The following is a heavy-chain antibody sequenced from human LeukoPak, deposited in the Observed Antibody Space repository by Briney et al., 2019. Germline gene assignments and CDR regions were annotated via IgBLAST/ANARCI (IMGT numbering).Heavy chain of an antibody. V-gene: IGHV3-23*01. Sequence: PGGSLRLSCAASGFTFSSSGMSWVRQAPGRGLEWVSSITDSGGNTFYADSVKGRFTISRDNSKTTLFLQMNSLSAEDTAIYYCAKRAASCLYYFDYWGQGTLVIVSS. CDR3: AKRAASCLYYFDY. CDR2: ITDSGGNT. D-gene: IGHD6-25*01. J-gene: IGHJ4*02. CDR1: GFTFSSSG.